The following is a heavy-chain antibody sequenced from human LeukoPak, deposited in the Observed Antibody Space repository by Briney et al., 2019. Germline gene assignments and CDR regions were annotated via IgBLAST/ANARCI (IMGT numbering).Heavy chain of an antibody. CDR2: IYTSGST. J-gene: IGHJ6*03. D-gene: IGHD3-10*01. V-gene: IGHV4-4*07. CDR3: AREGSGSYLGYYYSMDV. CDR1: GGSISSYY. Sequence: PSETLSLTCTVSGGSISSYYWSWIRQPAGKGLEWIGRIYTSGSTNYNPSLKSRVTISADKSKKQFSLKLSSVTAADTAVYYCAREGSGSYLGYYYSMDVWGKGTTVTVSS.